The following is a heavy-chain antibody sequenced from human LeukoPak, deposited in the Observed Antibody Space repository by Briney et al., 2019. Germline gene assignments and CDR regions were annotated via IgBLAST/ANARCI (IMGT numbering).Heavy chain of an antibody. CDR3: ARSVLRYFDWLSKPYYFGY. J-gene: IGHJ4*02. Sequence: SETLSLTCTVSGGSVSSGSYYWSWIRQPPGKGLEWIGYIYYSGSTNYNPSLKSRVTISVDTSKNLFSLKLSSVTAADTAVYYCARSVLRYFDWLSKPYYFGYWGQGTLVTVSS. CDR2: IYYSGST. V-gene: IGHV4-61*01. D-gene: IGHD3-9*01. CDR1: GGSVSSGSYY.